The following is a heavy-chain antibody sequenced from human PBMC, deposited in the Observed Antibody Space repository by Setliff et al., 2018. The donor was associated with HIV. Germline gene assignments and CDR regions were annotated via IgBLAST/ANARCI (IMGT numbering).Heavy chain of an antibody. CDR1: TDSINYQY. CDR3: ARGRRRSSTPYYFDY. Sequence: SETLSLTCTVSTDSINYQYWAWIRQPPGKGLEWIGSIYYSGNTNYNPSLKSRVTISIDTSKRQFSLKLTSVRAADTAMYYCARGRRRSSTPYYFDYWGQGTLVTVAS. J-gene: IGHJ4*02. CDR2: IYYSGNT. V-gene: IGHV4-59*11.